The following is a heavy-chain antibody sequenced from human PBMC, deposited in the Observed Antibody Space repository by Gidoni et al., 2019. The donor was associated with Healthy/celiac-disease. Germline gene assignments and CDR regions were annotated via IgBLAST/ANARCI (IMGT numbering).Heavy chain of an antibody. V-gene: IGHV3-21*01. CDR1: GFTFSSYS. J-gene: IGHJ4*02. D-gene: IGHD2-2*01. CDR3: AREREREQYCSSTSCYKRTHFDY. Sequence: EVQLVESGGGLVKPGGSLRLSCAASGFTFSSYSMNWVRQAPGKGLEWVSSISSSSSYIYYADSVKGRFTISRDNAKNSLYLQMNSLRAEDTAVYYCAREREREQYCSSTSCYKRTHFDYWGQGTLVTVSS. CDR2: ISSSSSYI.